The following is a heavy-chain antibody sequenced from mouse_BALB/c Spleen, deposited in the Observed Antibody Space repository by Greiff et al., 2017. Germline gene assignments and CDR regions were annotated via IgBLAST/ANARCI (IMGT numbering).Heavy chain of an antibody. D-gene: IGHD1-3*01. J-gene: IGHJ1*01. CDR3: ARAHLLWYFDV. V-gene: IGHV1-87*01. CDR1: GYTFTSYW. CDR2: IYPGDGDT. Sequence: QVHVKQSGAELARPGASVKLSCKASGYTFTSYWMQWVKQRPGQGLEWIGAIYPGDGDTRYTQKFKGKATLTADKSSSTAYMQLSSLASEDSAVYYCARAHLLWYFDVWGAGTTVTVSS.